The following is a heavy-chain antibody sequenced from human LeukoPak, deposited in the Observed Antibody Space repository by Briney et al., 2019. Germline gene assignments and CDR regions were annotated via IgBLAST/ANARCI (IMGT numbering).Heavy chain of an antibody. Sequence: PSETLSLTCTVSGGSISSSSYYWGWIRQPPGKGLEWIGSIYYSGRTYYNPSLKSRVTISVDTSKNQFSLKMSSVTAADTAVYYCARDQYYDVSTYYEIDYWGQGTLVTVSS. D-gene: IGHD3-22*01. J-gene: IGHJ4*02. CDR2: IYYSGRT. V-gene: IGHV4-39*07. CDR1: GGSISSSSYY. CDR3: ARDQYYDVSTYYEIDY.